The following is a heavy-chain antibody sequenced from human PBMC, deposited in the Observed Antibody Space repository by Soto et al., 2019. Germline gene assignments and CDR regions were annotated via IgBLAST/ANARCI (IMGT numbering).Heavy chain of an antibody. D-gene: IGHD3-3*01. CDR2: IIPIFGTA. J-gene: IGHJ6*02. CDR1: GGTFSSYA. V-gene: IGHV1-69*13. Sequence: ASVKVSCKASGGTFSSYAISWVRQAPGQGLEWMGGIIPIFGTANYAQKFQGRVTITADESTSTAYMELSSLRSEDTAVYYCARDRGPFTIFGVVISYYGMDVWGQGTTVTVSS. CDR3: ARDRGPFTIFGVVISYYGMDV.